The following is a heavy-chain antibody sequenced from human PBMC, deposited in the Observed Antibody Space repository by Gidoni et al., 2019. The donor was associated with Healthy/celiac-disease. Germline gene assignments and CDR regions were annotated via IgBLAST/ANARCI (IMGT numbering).Heavy chain of an antibody. V-gene: IGHV2-5*02. D-gene: IGHD3-22*01. CDR1: GFSLSTSGVG. CDR2: IYWDDDK. J-gene: IGHJ4*02. CDR3: AHRLPDYYDSSGYYNVVGGGEYYFDY. Sequence: QITLKESGPTLVKPTQTLTLTCTFSGFSLSTSGVGVGWIRQPPGKALEWLALIYWDDDKRYSPSLKSRLTITKDTSKNQVVLTMTNMDPVDTATYYCAHRLPDYYDSSGYYNVVGGGEYYFDYWGQGTLVTVSS.